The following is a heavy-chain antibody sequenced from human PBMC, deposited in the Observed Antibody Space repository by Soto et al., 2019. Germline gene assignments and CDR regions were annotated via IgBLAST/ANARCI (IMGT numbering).Heavy chain of an antibody. CDR2: IFWDDDR. CDR1: GFSLTTSGAS. CDR3: AHRVNFGVVGAQYFAH. V-gene: IGHV2-5*02. Sequence: QITLKESGPTLVKPTQTLTLTCSFSGFSLTTSGASVAWMRQYPGKAPEWLALIFWDDDRRYSPSLRTRLTVTTHAPRNQVVLTMTNMDPVDTATYCCAHRVNFGVVGAQYFAHWGEGILVTVSS. D-gene: IGHD2-15*01. J-gene: IGHJ4*02.